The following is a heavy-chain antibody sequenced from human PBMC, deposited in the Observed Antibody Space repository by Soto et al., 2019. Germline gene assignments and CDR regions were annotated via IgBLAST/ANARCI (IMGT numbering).Heavy chain of an antibody. J-gene: IGHJ6*03. CDR3: ARDSRNYYYYMDV. V-gene: IGHV3-48*01. CDR1: GFTFGNYA. Sequence: PGGSLRLSCAASGFTFGNYAMTWVRQAPGKGLEWISDISLSSSTIFYADSVKGRFTISRDNAKNSLYLQMNSLRAEDTAVYYSARDSRNYYYYMDVWGKGTTVTVSS. CDR2: ISLSSSTI.